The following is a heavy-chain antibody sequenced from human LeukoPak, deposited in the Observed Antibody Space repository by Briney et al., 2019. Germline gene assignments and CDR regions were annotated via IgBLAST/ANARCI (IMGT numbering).Heavy chain of an antibody. CDR3: ARDSSYSNYVDY. CDR2: INTYGTRT. CDR1: GFTFSSNW. D-gene: IGHD4-11*01. J-gene: IGHJ4*02. V-gene: IGHV3-74*01. Sequence: PGGSLRLSCTTSGFTFSSNWMHWVRQAPGKGLVWVSHINTYGTRTTYAGSVKGRFTISRDNAKNTLYLQMNSLRAEDTAVYYCARDSSYSNYVDYWGQGTLVTVSS.